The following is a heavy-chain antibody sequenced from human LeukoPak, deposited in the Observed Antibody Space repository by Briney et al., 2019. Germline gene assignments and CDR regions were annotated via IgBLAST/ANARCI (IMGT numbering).Heavy chain of an antibody. CDR3: ARVLPITRKRLTYYHDSSGYSDY. V-gene: IGHV4-34*01. D-gene: IGHD3-22*01. CDR1: GGSFSGYY. Sequence: SETLSLTCAVYGGSFSGYYWSWIRQPPGEGLEWIGEINHTGSTNYNPSLKSRATISVDTSKNQFSLKLSSVAAADTAVYYCARVLPITRKRLTYYHDSSGYSDYWGQGTLVTVSS. CDR2: INHTGST. J-gene: IGHJ4*02.